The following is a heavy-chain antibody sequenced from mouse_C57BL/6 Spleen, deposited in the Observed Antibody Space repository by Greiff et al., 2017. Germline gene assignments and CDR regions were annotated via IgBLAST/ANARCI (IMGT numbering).Heavy chain of an antibody. CDR3: ARPIDGYPWYFDV. J-gene: IGHJ1*03. V-gene: IGHV4-1*01. CDR2: INPDSSTI. D-gene: IGHD2-3*01. Sequence: EAGGVDFSRYWMSWVRRAPGKGLEWIGEINPDSSTINYAPSLKDKFIISRDNAKNTLYLQMSKVRSEDTALYYCARPIDGYPWYFDVWGTGTTVTVSS. CDR1: GVDFSRYW.